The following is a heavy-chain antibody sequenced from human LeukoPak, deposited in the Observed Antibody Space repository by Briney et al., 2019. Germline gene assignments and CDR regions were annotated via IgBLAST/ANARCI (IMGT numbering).Heavy chain of an antibody. CDR3: ARSRVVAATRGAFDI. CDR2: INHSGST. CDR1: GGSFSGYY. J-gene: IGHJ3*02. V-gene: IGHV4-34*01. D-gene: IGHD2-15*01. Sequence: SETLSLTCAVYGGSFSGYYWSWIRQPPGKGLEWIGEINHSGSTNYNPSLKSRVTISVDTSKNQFSLKLSSVTAADTAVYYCARSRVVAATRGAFDIWGQGTMVTVSS.